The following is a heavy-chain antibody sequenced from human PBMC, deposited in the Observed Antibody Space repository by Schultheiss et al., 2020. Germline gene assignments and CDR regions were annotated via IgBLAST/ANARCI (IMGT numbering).Heavy chain of an antibody. D-gene: IGHD2-2*01. CDR2: INPSGGST. CDR1: GYTFTSYY. J-gene: IGHJ6*02. Sequence: ASVKVSCKASGYTFTSYYMHWVRQAPGQGLEWMGIINPSGGSTSYAQKFQGRVTMTRDTSISTAYMELSRLRSDDTAVYYCARDFSRYQLLFIGSYGMDVWGQGTTVTGYS. CDR3: ARDFSRYQLLFIGSYGMDV. V-gene: IGHV1-46*01.